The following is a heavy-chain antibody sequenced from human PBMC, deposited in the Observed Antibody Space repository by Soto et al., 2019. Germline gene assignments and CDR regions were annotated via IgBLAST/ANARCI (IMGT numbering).Heavy chain of an antibody. CDR2: IIPIFGTA. CDR3: ARDYGRDGYNYSYLDY. D-gene: IGHD5-12*01. CDR1: GGTFSSYA. V-gene: IGHV1-69*13. Sequence: SVKVSCKASGGTFSSYAISWVRQAPGQGLEWMGGIIPIFGTANYAQKFQGRVTITADESTSTAYMELSSLRSEDTAVYYCARDYGRDGYNYSYLDYWGQGTLVTVSS. J-gene: IGHJ4*02.